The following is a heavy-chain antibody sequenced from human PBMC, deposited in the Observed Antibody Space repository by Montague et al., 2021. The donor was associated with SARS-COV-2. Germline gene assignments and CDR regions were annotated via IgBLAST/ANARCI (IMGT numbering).Heavy chain of an antibody. CDR3: ARDDFRIAAAVFDS. V-gene: IGHV3-21*01. CDR2: ISSSSSYI. J-gene: IGHJ4*02. D-gene: IGHD6-13*01. Sequence: SLRLSCAASGFTFSSYSMNWVRQAPGKGLEWVSSISSSSSYIYYADSVKGRFTISRDNAKNSLYLQMNSLRAEDTAVYYCARDDFRIAAAVFDSWGQGTLVTVSS. CDR1: GFTFSSYS.